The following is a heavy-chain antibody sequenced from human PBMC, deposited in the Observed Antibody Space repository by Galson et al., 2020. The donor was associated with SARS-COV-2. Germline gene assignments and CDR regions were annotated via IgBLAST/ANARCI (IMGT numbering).Heavy chain of an antibody. CDR1: GFTFSSYG. J-gene: IGHJ6*02. CDR3: ASAADILTGYYGRDGMDV. V-gene: IGHV3-33*01. D-gene: IGHD3-9*01. CDR2: IWYDGSNK. Sequence: GGSLRLSCAGSGFTFSSYGMHWVRQAPGKGLEWVAVIWYDGSNKYYAASVKGRFTISRDNSKNTLYLQMNSLRAEDTAVYYCASAADILTGYYGRDGMDVWGQGTTVTVSS.